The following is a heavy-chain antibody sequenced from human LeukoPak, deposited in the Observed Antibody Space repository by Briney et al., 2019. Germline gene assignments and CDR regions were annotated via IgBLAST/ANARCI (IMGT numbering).Heavy chain of an antibody. CDR2: ISGNAAAT. D-gene: IGHD3-22*01. CDR3: AKDRTHRRYYDSTGYYNQYDY. Sequence: PGGSLRLSCVASEFIFSNFAMSWVRHAPGKGLEWVSTISGNAAATYYGDSVKGRFTISRDNSRNTLYLQMNSLRAEDTAIYYCAKDRTHRRYYDSTGYYNQYDYWGQGALVTVSS. V-gene: IGHV3-23*01. CDR1: EFIFSNFA. J-gene: IGHJ4*02.